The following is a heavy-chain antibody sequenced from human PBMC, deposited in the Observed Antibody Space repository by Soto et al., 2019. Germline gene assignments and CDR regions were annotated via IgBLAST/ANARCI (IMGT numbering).Heavy chain of an antibody. D-gene: IGHD3-10*01. Sequence: TGGSLRLSCSASGFPFNSYAMSWVRQAPGKGLEWVSGISGSGGNTYYADSVKGRYTISRDNSKNTLYLRMNSLRGEDTAVYYCVKREARGSGSPYWGQGTLVTVSS. CDR2: ISGSGGNT. J-gene: IGHJ4*02. CDR3: VKREARGSGSPY. CDR1: GFPFNSYA. V-gene: IGHV3-23*01.